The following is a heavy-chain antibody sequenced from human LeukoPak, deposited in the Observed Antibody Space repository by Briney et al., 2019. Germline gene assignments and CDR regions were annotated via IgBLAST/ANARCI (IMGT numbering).Heavy chain of an antibody. D-gene: IGHD6-19*01. CDR1: GFTFSSYG. CDR2: ISYDGSNK. V-gene: IGHV3-30*18. Sequence: GGSLRLSCAASGFTFSSYGMHWVRQAPGQGLEWVAVISYDGSNKYYADSVKGRFTISRDNSKNTLYLQMNSLRAEDTAVYYCAKDGSSGWFDYWGQGTLVTVSS. J-gene: IGHJ4*02. CDR3: AKDGSSGWFDY.